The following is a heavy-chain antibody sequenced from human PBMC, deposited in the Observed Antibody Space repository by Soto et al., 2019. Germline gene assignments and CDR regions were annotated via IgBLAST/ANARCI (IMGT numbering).Heavy chain of an antibody. CDR3: AKSGPFITMIGRNDYYYYGMDV. CDR1: GFTFDDYA. V-gene: IGHV3-9*01. J-gene: IGHJ6*02. Sequence: EVQLVESGGGLVQPGRSLRLSCAASGFTFDDYAMHWVRQAPGKGLEWVSGISWNSGSIGYADSVKGRFTISRDNAKNSLYLQMNSLRAEDTALYYCAKSGPFITMIGRNDYYYYGMDVWGQGTTVTVSS. CDR2: ISWNSGSI. D-gene: IGHD3-22*01.